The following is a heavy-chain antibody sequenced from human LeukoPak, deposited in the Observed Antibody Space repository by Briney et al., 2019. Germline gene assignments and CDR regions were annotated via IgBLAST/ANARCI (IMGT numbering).Heavy chain of an antibody. D-gene: IGHD2-15*01. CDR1: GFPFSSYA. J-gene: IGHJ4*02. V-gene: IGHV3-23*01. CDR2: ISGSGGST. Sequence: GGSLRLSCAASGFPFSSYAMSWVRQAPGKGLEWVSAISGSGGSTSYADSVKGRFTISRDNSKNTLFLQMNSLRAEDTAVYYCAKYQPPYCSGDSCLREGLVDYWGQGTLVTVSS. CDR3: AKYQPPYCSGDSCLREGLVDY.